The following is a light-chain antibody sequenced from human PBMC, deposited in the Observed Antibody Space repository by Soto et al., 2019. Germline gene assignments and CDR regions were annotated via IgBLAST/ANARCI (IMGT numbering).Light chain of an antibody. V-gene: IGLV2-11*01. Sequence: QSALTQPRSVSGSPGQSVTISCTGTSSDVGTYDFVSWYQQHPGKAPRLMIFDVGERPSGVPDRFSGSKSGNTASLTISGLQAEDEADYYCCLYAVTFYVFGTGTKLTVL. J-gene: IGLJ1*01. CDR3: CLYAVTFYV. CDR2: DVG. CDR1: SSDVGTYDF.